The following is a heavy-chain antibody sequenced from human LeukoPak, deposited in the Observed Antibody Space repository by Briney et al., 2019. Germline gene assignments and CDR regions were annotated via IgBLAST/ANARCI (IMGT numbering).Heavy chain of an antibody. CDR3: ARVPRATVTTRGGY. J-gene: IGHJ4*02. V-gene: IGHV3-21*01. CDR1: GFTFSSYS. CDR2: ISSSSSYI. Sequence: PGGSLRLSCAASGFTFSSYSMNWVRQAPGKGLEWVSSISSSSSYIYYADSVKGRFTISRDNAKNSLYLQMNSLRAEDTAVYYCARVPRATVTTRGGYWGQGTLVTVSS. D-gene: IGHD4-17*01.